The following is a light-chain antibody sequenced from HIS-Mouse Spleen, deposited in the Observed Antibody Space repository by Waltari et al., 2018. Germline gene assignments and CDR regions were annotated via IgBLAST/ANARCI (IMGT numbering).Light chain of an antibody. Sequence: NFMLTQPHSVSESPGKTVTISCTRSSGSIASNYVQWYQQRPGSAPTTVIYEDNQRPSGVPDRFSGSLDSSSNSASLTISGLKTEDEADYYCQSYDSSNHAVFGGGTQLTAL. CDR3: QSYDSSNHAV. V-gene: IGLV6-57*04. CDR2: EDN. CDR1: SGSIASNY. J-gene: IGLJ7*02.